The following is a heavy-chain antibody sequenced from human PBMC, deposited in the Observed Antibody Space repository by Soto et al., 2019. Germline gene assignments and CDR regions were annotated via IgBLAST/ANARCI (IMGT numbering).Heavy chain of an antibody. D-gene: IGHD3-3*01. CDR2: INPSGGST. V-gene: IGHV1-46*01. CDR3: ARAGDFWSGYHSGGLYYYYGMDV. CDR1: GYTFTSYG. Sequence: ASVKVSCKASGYTFTSYGISCVRQAPGQGLEWMGIINPSGGSTSYAQKFQGRVTMTRDTSTSTVYMELSSLRSEDTTVYYCARAGDFWSGYHSGGLYYYYGMDVWGQGTTVTVSS. J-gene: IGHJ6*02.